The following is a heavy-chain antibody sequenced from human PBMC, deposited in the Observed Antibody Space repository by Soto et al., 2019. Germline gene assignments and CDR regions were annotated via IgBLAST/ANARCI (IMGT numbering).Heavy chain of an antibody. D-gene: IGHD6-19*01. CDR1: GFTFSTYW. CDR3: VRDTSSGWSFDH. Sequence: GGSLRLSCAASGFTFSTYWMSWVRQAPGKGLEWVANIKGDESQKYYVDSVRGRFTISRDNTKNSVYLQMNSLRSENTALYYCVRDTSSGWSFDHWGQGAPVTVSS. V-gene: IGHV3-7*05. CDR2: IKGDESQK. J-gene: IGHJ4*02.